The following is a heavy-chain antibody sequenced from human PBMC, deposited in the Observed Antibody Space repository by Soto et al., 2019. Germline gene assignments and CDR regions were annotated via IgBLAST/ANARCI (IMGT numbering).Heavy chain of an antibody. Sequence: GGFLRPSCSVSGFTFSRYSMSLVRHASGKGLESVSAISGSGGSTYYADSVKGRFTISRDNSKNTLYLQMDSLRAEDTAVYYCAKGPPPPYSRTSCDFVSWGQAILGTVSS. CDR1: GFTFSRYS. D-gene: IGHD6-13*01. CDR3: AKGPPPPYSRTSCDFVS. CDR2: ISGSGGST. V-gene: IGHV3-23*01. J-gene: IGHJ4*02.